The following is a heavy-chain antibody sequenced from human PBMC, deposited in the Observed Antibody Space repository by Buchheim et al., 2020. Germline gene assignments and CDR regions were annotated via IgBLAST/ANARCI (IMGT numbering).Heavy chain of an antibody. D-gene: IGHD6-19*01. Sequence: QVQLVESGGGVVQPGRSLRLSCAASGFTFSSYGMHWVRQAPGKGLEWVAVISYDGSNKYYADSVKGRFTISRDNSKNTLYLQMNSLRAVDTAVYYCAKDRSSGWYVRPYYYYYGMDVWGQGTT. V-gene: IGHV3-30*18. CDR3: AKDRSSGWYVRPYYYYYGMDV. J-gene: IGHJ6*02. CDR1: GFTFSSYG. CDR2: ISYDGSNK.